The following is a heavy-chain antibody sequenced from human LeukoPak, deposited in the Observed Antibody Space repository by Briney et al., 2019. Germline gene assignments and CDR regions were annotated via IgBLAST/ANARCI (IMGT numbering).Heavy chain of an antibody. CDR3: ARYHLGYCSGGSCYFDPPYYYGMDV. Sequence: GESLKISCKGSGYSFTSYWIGWVRQMPGKGLEWMGIIYPGDSDMRYSPSFQGQVTISADKSISTAYLQWSSLKASDTAMYYCARYHLGYCSGGSCYFDPPYYYGMDVWGQGTTVTVSS. CDR2: IYPGDSDM. V-gene: IGHV5-51*01. J-gene: IGHJ6*02. D-gene: IGHD2-15*01. CDR1: GYSFTSYW.